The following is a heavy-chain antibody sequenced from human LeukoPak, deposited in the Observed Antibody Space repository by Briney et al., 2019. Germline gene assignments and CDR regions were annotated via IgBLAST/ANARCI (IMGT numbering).Heavy chain of an antibody. D-gene: IGHD1-26*01. CDR1: GGPISSSSYY. Sequence: PSETLSLTCTVSGGPISSSSYYWGWIRQPPGKGLEWIGSIYYSGSTYYNPSLKSRVTISVDTSKNQFSLKLSSVTAADTAVYYCARCSSGSYYFDYYYGMDVWGQGTTVTVSS. V-gene: IGHV4-39*01. J-gene: IGHJ6*02. CDR3: ARCSSGSYYFDYYYGMDV. CDR2: IYYSGST.